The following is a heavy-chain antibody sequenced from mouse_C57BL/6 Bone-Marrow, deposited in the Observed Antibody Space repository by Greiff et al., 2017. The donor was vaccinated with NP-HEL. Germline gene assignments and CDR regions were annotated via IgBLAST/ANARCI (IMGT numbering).Heavy chain of an antibody. J-gene: IGHJ1*03. CDR1: GFTFSDYG. CDR2: ISSGSSTI. Sequence: DVKLVESGGGLVKPGGSLKLSCAASGFTFSDYGMHWVRQAPEKGLEWVAYISSGSSTIYYADTVKGRFTFSRDNAKNTLFLQMTSLRSEDTAMYYCARRRYWYFDVWGTGTTVTVSS. CDR3: ARRRYWYFDV. V-gene: IGHV5-17*01.